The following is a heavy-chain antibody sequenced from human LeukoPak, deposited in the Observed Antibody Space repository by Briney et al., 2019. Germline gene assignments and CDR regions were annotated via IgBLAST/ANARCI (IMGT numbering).Heavy chain of an antibody. CDR1: GGTFSSYA. Sequence: GASVKVSCKASGGTFSSYAISWVRQAPGQGLEWMGGIIPIFGTANYAQKFQGGVTITTDESTSTAYMELSSLRSEDTAVYYCARGQVKFNYYYYYMDVWGKGTTVTVSS. D-gene: IGHD4-23*01. CDR3: ARGQVKFNYYYYYMDV. V-gene: IGHV1-69*05. J-gene: IGHJ6*03. CDR2: IIPIFGTA.